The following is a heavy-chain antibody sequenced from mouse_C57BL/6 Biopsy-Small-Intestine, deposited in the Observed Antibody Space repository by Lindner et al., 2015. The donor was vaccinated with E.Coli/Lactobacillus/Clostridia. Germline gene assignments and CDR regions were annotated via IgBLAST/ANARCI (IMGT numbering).Heavy chain of an antibody. CDR3: ARGSGAGGRDWFDP. V-gene: IGHV1-84*02. J-gene: IGHJ4*01. Sequence: KVSCKASGYTFIDHDINWVRQASGQGLEWMGWMNSNSGNTGYAQKFYDRVTMTRDTSTSTAYMELSGLTLDDTAVYYCARGSGAGGRDWFDPWGQGTRVTVSS. D-gene: IGHD3-1*01. CDR2: MNSNSGNT. CDR1: GYTFIDHD.